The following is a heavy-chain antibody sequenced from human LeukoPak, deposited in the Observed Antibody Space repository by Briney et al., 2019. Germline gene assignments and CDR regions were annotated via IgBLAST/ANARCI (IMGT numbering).Heavy chain of an antibody. CDR2: INNVGSHI. J-gene: IGHJ4*02. CDR3: AKDTHEVVVIGYFDY. D-gene: IGHD3-22*01. CDR1: GFTFSNSA. Sequence: PGGSLRLSCAASGFTFSNSAMNWVRQAPGKGLEWVSSINNVGSHIYYADSVKGRFTISRDNAKNSLYLQMNSLRAEDTAVYYCAKDTHEVVVIGYFDYWGQGTLVTVSS. V-gene: IGHV3-21*01.